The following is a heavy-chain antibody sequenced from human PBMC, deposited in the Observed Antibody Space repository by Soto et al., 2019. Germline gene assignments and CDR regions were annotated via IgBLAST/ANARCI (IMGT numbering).Heavy chain of an antibody. CDR1: GGSFSCFY. J-gene: IGHJ4*02. CDR3: ARWGYCSNSICYPFDY. CDR2: INDGGST. V-gene: IGHV4-34*01. Sequence: KASETLSLTCAVHGGSFSCFYWNGIRQPPGRGLESIGEINDGGSTRYNPSLKSRVTISVDTSKNQFSLRLNSVTAADTAVYYCARWGYCSNSICYPFDYWGQGIPVTVS. D-gene: IGHD2-2*01.